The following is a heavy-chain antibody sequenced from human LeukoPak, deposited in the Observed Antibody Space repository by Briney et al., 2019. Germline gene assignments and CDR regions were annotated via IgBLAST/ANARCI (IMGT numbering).Heavy chain of an antibody. D-gene: IGHD3-10*01. J-gene: IGHJ4*02. V-gene: IGHV3-23*01. CDR2: ISGSGGST. CDR1: GFTFSSYG. Sequence: GRSLRLSCAASGFTFSSYGMHWVRQAPGKGLEWVSAISGSGGSTYYADSVKGRFTISRDNSKNTLYLQMNSLRAEDTAVYYCAKDLEWFGELLFFDYWGQGTLVTVSS. CDR3: AKDLEWFGELLFFDY.